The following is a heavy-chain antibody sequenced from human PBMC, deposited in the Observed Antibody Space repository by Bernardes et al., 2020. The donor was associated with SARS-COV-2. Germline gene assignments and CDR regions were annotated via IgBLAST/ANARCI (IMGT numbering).Heavy chain of an antibody. V-gene: IGHV3-48*01. Sequence: GGSLRLSCAASGFTFTTYSMNWVRRAPGKGLEWVSYISGSSSTIYYADSVKGRFTISRDNARNSLYLQMNSLRAEDTAVYYCARDYYGDYVFDYWGQGTLVTVSS. CDR1: GFTFTTYS. CDR2: ISGSSSTI. J-gene: IGHJ4*02. D-gene: IGHD4-17*01. CDR3: ARDYYGDYVFDY.